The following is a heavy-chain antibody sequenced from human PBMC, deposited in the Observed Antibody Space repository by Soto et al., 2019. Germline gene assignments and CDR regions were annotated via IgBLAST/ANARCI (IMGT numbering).Heavy chain of an antibody. V-gene: IGHV3-66*01. CDR2: IYSGGST. J-gene: IGHJ5*02. CDR1: GFTVSSNY. CDR3: AREAPDYWFDP. Sequence: GGSLRLSCAASGFTVSSNYMSWVRQAPGKGLEWVSVIYSGGSTYYADSVKGRFTISRDNSKNTLYLQMNSLRAEDTAVYYCAREAPDYWFDPWDQGTLVTVSS.